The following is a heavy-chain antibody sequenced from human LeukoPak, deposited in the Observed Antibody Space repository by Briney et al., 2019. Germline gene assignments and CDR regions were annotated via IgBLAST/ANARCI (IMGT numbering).Heavy chain of an antibody. CDR1: GFTFSSYE. V-gene: IGHV3-48*03. D-gene: IGHD3-10*02. CDR3: AELGITMIGGV. J-gene: IGHJ6*01. CDR2: ISSSGSTI. Sequence: GGSLRLSCAASGFTFSSYEMNWVRQAPGKGLEWVSYISSSGSTIYYADSVKGRFTISRDNAKNSLYLQMNSLRAEATAVYYCAELGITMIGGVCGKGTTVTMSS.